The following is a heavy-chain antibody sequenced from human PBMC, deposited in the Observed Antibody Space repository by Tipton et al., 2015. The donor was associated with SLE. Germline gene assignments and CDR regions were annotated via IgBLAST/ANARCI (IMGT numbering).Heavy chain of an antibody. Sequence: QLVQSGAEVKKPGESLKISCKGSGYRFTSYWIGWVRQMPGKGLEWMGIIYPGDSDTRYSPSFQGQVTISADKSISTAYLQWSGLKASDSAMYYCAMAHSGGSWYFDLWGRGPLVTVSS. J-gene: IGHJ2*01. D-gene: IGHD1-26*01. CDR1: GYRFTSYW. CDR3: AMAHSGGSWYFDL. CDR2: IYPGDSDT. V-gene: IGHV5-51*03.